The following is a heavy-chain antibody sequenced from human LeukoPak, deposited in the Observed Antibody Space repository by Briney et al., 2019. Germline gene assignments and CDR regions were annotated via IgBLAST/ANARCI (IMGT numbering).Heavy chain of an antibody. V-gene: IGHV3-66*01. CDR1: GFTVSSNY. CDR2: MYSGGDA. D-gene: IGHD3-10*01. J-gene: IGHJ4*02. Sequence: GGSLRLSCAASGFTVSSNYISWVRQAPGKGLEWVAIMYSGGDAYYADSVKGRFTISRDNSKNTVYLQMENVRVEDTAVYYCSRDRGVSGEWGQGTLVTVSS. CDR3: SRDRGVSGE.